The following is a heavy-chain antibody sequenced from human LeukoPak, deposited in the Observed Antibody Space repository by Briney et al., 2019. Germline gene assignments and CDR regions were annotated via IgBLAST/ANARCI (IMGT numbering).Heavy chain of an antibody. CDR1: GYSISSGYY. D-gene: IGHD3-9*01. J-gene: IGHJ4*02. Sequence: SETLSLTCTVSGYSISSGYYWGWIRQPPGKGLEWIGSIYHSGSTYYNPPLKSRVTISVDTSKNQFSLKLSSVTAADTAVYYCARASYDMTYQIDYWGQGTLVTVSS. V-gene: IGHV4-38-2*02. CDR2: IYHSGST. CDR3: ARASYDMTYQIDY.